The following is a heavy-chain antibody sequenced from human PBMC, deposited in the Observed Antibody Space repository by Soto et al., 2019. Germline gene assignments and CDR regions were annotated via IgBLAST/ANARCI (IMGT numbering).Heavy chain of an antibody. CDR3: ARGRIRRSLTGYTFDY. CDR2: INHSGIT. Sequence: SETLSLTCAVYGGSFSGYYCSWIRQPPWKGLEWIGEINHSGITNYNPSLKSRVTISVDTSKNQFSLKLSSVTAADTAVYYCARGRIRRSLTGYTFDYWGQGTLVTVSS. CDR1: GGSFSGYY. J-gene: IGHJ4*02. V-gene: IGHV4-34*01. D-gene: IGHD3-9*01.